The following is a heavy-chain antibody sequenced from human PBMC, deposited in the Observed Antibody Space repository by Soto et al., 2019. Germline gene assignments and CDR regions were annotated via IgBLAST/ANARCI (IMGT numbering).Heavy chain of an antibody. J-gene: IGHJ4*02. CDR2: INSDGSST. CDR1: EFTFSSYW. V-gene: IGHV3-74*01. CDR3: VRTSLVVAAATREDY. Sequence: EVQLVESGGGLVQPGGSLRLSGEAPEFTFSSYWMHWVRQAPGKGLVWVSRINSDGSSTSYADSVKGRFTISRDNAKNTLYLQMNSLRAEDTAVYYCVRTSLVVAAATREDYWGQGTLVTVSS. D-gene: IGHD2-15*01.